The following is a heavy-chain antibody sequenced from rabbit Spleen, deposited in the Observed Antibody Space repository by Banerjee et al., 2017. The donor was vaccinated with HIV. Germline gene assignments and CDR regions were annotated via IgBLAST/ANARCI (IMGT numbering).Heavy chain of an antibody. CDR1: GFTLSSYY. J-gene: IGHJ4*01. CDR3: ARDGAGGSYFAL. D-gene: IGHD8-1*01. CDR2: IDPVFGIT. V-gene: IGHV1S7*01. Sequence: HLKESGGGLVQPGGSLKLSCTASGFTLSSYYMNWVRQAPGKGLEWIGYIDPVFGITYYANWVAGRFSISRENAQNTVFLQMTSLTDADTATYFCARDGAGGSYFALWGPGTLVTVS.